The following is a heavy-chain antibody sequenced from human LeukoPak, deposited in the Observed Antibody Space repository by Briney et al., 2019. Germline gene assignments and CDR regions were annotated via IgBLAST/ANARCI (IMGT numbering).Heavy chain of an antibody. CDR1: GFTFSNYA. J-gene: IGHJ4*02. V-gene: IGHV3-23*01. D-gene: IGHD1-26*01. CDR3: AKDGDGGSYCVLFDY. CDR2: ISGSGGNT. Sequence: PGGSLRLSCAASGFTFSNYAMSWVRQAPGKGLEWVSVISGSGGNTYYADSVKGRFTISRDNSKNTLFLQMNSLRAEDTAVYYCAKDGDGGSYCVLFDYWGQGALVTVSS.